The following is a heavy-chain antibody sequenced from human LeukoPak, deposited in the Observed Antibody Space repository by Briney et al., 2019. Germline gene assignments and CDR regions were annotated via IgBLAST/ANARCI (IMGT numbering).Heavy chain of an antibody. Sequence: GGSLRLSCAASGFTFSSYGMHWVRQAPGKGLEWVAFIRYDGSSKYYADSVKGRFTISRDNSKNTLYLQMNSLRAEDTAVYYCASVLIPAAGKYFDYWGQGTLVTVSS. CDR2: IRYDGSSK. V-gene: IGHV3-30*02. J-gene: IGHJ4*02. CDR1: GFTFSSYG. D-gene: IGHD6-13*01. CDR3: ASVLIPAAGKYFDY.